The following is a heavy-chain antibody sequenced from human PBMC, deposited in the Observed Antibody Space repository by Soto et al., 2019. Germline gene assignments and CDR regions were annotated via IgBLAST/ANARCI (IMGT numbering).Heavy chain of an antibody. D-gene: IGHD6-19*01. J-gene: IGHJ4*02. CDR2: ITGSLSST. CDR3: AKATGESGEVAGIIFDY. CDR1: GLTFSNYA. V-gene: IGHV3-23*01. Sequence: GGSLRLSCAASGLTFSNYAMTWVRQAPGKGLEWVSSITGSLSSTYYADSVKGRFTISRDNSKNTLYLQMNSLRAEDTAVYYCAKATGESGEVAGIIFDYWGQGTLVTVSS.